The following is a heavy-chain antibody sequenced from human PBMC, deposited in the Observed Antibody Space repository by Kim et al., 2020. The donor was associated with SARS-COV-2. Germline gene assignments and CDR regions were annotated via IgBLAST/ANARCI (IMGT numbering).Heavy chain of an antibody. CDR3: TTDDPSLVVVSDTNVDY. V-gene: IGHV3-15*01. Sequence: GGSLRLSCAASGFTFSNAWMSWVRQAPGKGLEWVGRIKSKTDGGTTDYAAPVKGRFTISRDDSKNTLYLQMNSLKTEDTAVYYCTTDDPSLVVVSDTNVDYWGQGTLVTVSS. CDR2: IKSKTDGGTT. D-gene: IGHD2-21*01. J-gene: IGHJ4*02. CDR1: GFTFSNAW.